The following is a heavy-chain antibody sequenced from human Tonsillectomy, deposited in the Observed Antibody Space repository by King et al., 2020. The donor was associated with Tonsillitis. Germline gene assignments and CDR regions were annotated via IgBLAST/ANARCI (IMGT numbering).Heavy chain of an antibody. Sequence: VQLVESGGGVVQPGRSLRLSCAASRFTFSIYGMHWVRQAPGKGLEWVAVISYDGSNKYYADSVKGRFTISRDNSKNTLYLQMNSLRAEDTAVYYCAKAMGVTFFDYWGQGTLVTVSS. CDR2: ISYDGSNK. D-gene: IGHD3-10*01. CDR3: AKAMGVTFFDY. CDR1: RFTFSIYG. V-gene: IGHV3-30*18. J-gene: IGHJ4*02.